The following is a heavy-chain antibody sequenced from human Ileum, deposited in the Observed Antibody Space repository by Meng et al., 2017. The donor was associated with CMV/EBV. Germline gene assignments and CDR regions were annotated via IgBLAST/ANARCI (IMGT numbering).Heavy chain of an antibody. CDR2: ISSSGNTI. J-gene: IGHJ4*02. CDR1: GFTFSDYY. Sequence: ASGFTFSDYYMYWIRQAPGEVLEWVSYISSSGNTISYAGSVKGRFAISRDNAKNSLYLQMNSLRAEDTAVFYCARDGHSSSTSNYDHWGQGTLVTVSS. V-gene: IGHV3-11*04. CDR3: ARDGHSSSTSNYDH. D-gene: IGHD2-2*03.